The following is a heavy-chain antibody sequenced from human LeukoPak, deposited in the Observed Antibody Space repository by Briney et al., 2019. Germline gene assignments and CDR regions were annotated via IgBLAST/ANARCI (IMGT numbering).Heavy chain of an antibody. Sequence: GGSLRLSCAVSGFTFSSYSMNWVRQAPGEGLEWVSYISSSSSTIYYANSVKGRFTISRDNSKNTLYLQMNSLRAEDTAVYYCAKSRGFGELDYWGQGTLVTVSS. J-gene: IGHJ4*02. D-gene: IGHD3-10*01. CDR1: GFTFSSYS. CDR2: ISSSSSTI. CDR3: AKSRGFGELDY. V-gene: IGHV3-48*01.